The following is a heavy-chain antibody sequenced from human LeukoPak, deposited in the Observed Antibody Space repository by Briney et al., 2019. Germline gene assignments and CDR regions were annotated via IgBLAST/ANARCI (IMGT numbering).Heavy chain of an antibody. CDR2: IYYSGST. CDR3: ARDRGELYDY. V-gene: IGHV4-31*03. CDR1: GGSISSGGYY. Sequence: PSQTLSLTCTVSGGSISSGGYYWSWIRQHPGKGLEWIGYIYYSGSTYYNPSLKSRVTMSVDTSKNQFSLKVSSVTAADTAVYYCARDRGELYDYWGQGTLVTVSS. D-gene: IGHD3-10*01. J-gene: IGHJ4*02.